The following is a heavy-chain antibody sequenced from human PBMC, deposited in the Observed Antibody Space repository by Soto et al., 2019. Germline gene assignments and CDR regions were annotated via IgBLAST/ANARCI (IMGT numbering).Heavy chain of an antibody. CDR3: ARDVESTIFGVLEDFPPNWFDP. D-gene: IGHD3-3*01. J-gene: IGHJ5*02. CDR2: IIPIFGTA. Sequence: GASVKVSCKASGGTFSSYAISWVRQAPGQGLEWMGGIIPIFGTANYAQKFQGRVTITADESTSTAYMELSSLRSEDTAVYYCARDVESTIFGVLEDFPPNWFDPWGQGTLVTVSS. CDR1: GGTFSSYA. V-gene: IGHV1-69*13.